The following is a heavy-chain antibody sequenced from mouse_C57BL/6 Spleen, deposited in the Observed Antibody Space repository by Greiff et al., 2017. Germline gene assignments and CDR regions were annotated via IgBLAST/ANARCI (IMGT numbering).Heavy chain of an antibody. CDR1: GFSLTSYG. CDR3: AKTGGSSPWYFDV. V-gene: IGHV2-5*01. J-gene: IGHJ1*03. D-gene: IGHD1-1*01. Sequence: VQLQQSGPGLVQPSQSLSITCTVSGFSLTSYGVHWVRQSPGKGLEWLGVIWRGGSTDYNAAFMSRLSITKDNSKSQVFFKMNSLQADDTAIYXCAKTGGSSPWYFDVWGTGTTVTVSS. CDR2: IWRGGST.